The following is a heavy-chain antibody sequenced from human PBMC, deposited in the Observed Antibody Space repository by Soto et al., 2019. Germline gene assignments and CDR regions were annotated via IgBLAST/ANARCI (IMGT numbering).Heavy chain of an antibody. CDR3: AEGAADRYSGYDLGGY. V-gene: IGHV3-23*01. CDR2: ISGSGGST. J-gene: IGHJ4*02. CDR1: GFTFSSYA. Sequence: GGSLRLSCAASGFTFSSYAMSWVRQAPGKGLEWVSAISGSGGSTYYADSVKGRFTISRDNSKNTLYLQMNSLRAEDTAVYYCAEGAADRYSGYDLGGYWGQGTLVTVSS. D-gene: IGHD5-12*01.